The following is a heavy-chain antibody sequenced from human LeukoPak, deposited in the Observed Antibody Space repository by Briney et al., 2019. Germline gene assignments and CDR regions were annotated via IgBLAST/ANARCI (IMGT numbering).Heavy chain of an antibody. CDR1: VYTFINYG. V-gene: IGHV1-18*01. D-gene: IGHD2-8*01. CDR3: GRVINGFIDY. J-gene: IGHJ4*02. CDR2: ITTSNGNT. Sequence: GPSVTVSCTASVYTFINYGISWVRHAPGQGLEWMGWITTSNGNTNYAQTFHGKFTISTNTSTRTAYIELNTLRSYNPSPYYSGRVINGFIDYWGQGTLVTVSS.